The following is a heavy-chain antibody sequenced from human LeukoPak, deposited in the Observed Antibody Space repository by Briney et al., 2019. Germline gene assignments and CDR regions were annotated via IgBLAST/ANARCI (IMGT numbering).Heavy chain of an antibody. Sequence: SETLSLTCTVSGGSISSYYWSWIRQPAGKGLEWIGRLYTSGSTNYNPSLKSRVTMSVDTSKNQFSLKLTSMTAADTAVCYCARGGSSGYYYGWGQGTLVTVSS. V-gene: IGHV4-4*07. J-gene: IGHJ4*02. CDR2: LYTSGST. D-gene: IGHD3-22*01. CDR3: ARGGSSGYYYG. CDR1: GGSISSYY.